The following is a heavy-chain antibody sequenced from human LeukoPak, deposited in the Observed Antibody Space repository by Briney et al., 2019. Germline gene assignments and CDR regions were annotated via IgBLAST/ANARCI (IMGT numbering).Heavy chain of an antibody. Sequence: GGSLRLACAASGFTFSTYSMNWVRQAPGKGLEWVSSIISSSSYIYYADSVKGRFTISRDNAKNSLYLQMNSLRAEDTAVYYCARDPQYCSGGSCYSFDYWGQGTLVTVSS. J-gene: IGHJ4*02. CDR1: GFTFSTYS. CDR3: ARDPQYCSGGSCYSFDY. CDR2: IISSSSYI. D-gene: IGHD2-15*01. V-gene: IGHV3-21*01.